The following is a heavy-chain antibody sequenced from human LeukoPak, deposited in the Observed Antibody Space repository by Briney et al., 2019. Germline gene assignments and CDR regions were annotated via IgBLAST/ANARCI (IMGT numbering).Heavy chain of an antibody. D-gene: IGHD3-9*01. Sequence: SVKVSCKASGGTFSSCAISWVRQAPGQGLEWMGGIIPIFGTANYAQKFQGRVTITADKSTSTAYMELSSLRSEVTAVYYCATHYDILTGRFDYWGQGTLVTVSS. J-gene: IGHJ4*02. V-gene: IGHV1-69*06. CDR3: ATHYDILTGRFDY. CDR2: IIPIFGTA. CDR1: GGTFSSCA.